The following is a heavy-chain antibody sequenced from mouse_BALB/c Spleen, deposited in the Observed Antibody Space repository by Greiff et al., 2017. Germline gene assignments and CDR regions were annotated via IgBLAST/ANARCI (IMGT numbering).Heavy chain of an antibody. Sequence: QVQLKQSGAELVRPGTSVKMSCKAAGYTFTNYWIGWEKQRPGHGLEWIGDIYPGGGYTNYNEKFKGKATLTADTSSSTAYMQLSSLTSEDSAVYFCARSGAMDYWGQGTSVTVSS. V-gene: IGHV1-63*02. D-gene: IGHD3-1*01. CDR2: IYPGGGYT. J-gene: IGHJ4*01. CDR3: ARSGAMDY. CDR1: GYTFTNYW.